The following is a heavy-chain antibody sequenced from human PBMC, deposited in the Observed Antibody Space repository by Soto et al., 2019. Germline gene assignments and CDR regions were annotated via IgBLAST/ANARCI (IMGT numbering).Heavy chain of an antibody. J-gene: IGHJ5*02. CDR3: ALRGNCAGDSCYSA. V-gene: IGHV2-5*01. CDR2: IYWNDDG. Sequence: GLDLEWLALIYWNDDGRYSPSLKNRLTITKDTSKNQVVLTMTNMDPVDTATYYCALRGNCAGDSCYSAWGRGSLVIVSS. D-gene: IGHD2-15*01.